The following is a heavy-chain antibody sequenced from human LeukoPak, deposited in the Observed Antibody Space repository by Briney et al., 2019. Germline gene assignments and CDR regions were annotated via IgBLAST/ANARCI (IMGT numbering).Heavy chain of an antibody. D-gene: IGHD5-12*01. Sequence: SETLSLTCTVSGASVSSSYWDWMRQPPGKGLEWIGYIHNSGSTSYNPSLKSRLTIAIDRARNQFSLKLTSVSAADTAVYYCGRHGYRESDLSLPWGQGTLVTVSS. J-gene: IGHJ5*02. CDR2: IHNSGST. CDR3: GRHGYRESDLSLP. CDR1: GASVSSSY. V-gene: IGHV4-59*08.